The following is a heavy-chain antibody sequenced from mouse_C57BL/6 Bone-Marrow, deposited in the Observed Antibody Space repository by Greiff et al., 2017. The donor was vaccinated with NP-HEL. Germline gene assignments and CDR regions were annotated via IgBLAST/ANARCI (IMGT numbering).Heavy chain of an antibody. CDR2: IHPNSGST. D-gene: IGHD4-1*01. CDR1: GYTFTSYW. CDR3: ARGWDVRNYFDY. V-gene: IGHV1-64*01. Sequence: VQLQQSGAELVKPGASVKLSCKASGYTFTSYWMHWVKQRPGQGLEWIGMIHPNSGSTNYNEKFKSKATLTVDKSSSTAYMQLSSLTSEDSAVYYCARGWDVRNYFDYWGQGTTLTVSS. J-gene: IGHJ2*01.